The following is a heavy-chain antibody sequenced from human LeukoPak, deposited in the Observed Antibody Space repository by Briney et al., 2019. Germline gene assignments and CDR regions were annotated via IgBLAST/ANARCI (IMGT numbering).Heavy chain of an antibody. CDR1: GFTFSAYG. Sequence: PGGSLRLSCAVSGFTFSAYGMIWVGQAPGKGLEWVSHISDTVRDTWYANSVKGRFIISRDNSRDTVYLQMSSLRPEDTALYFCAKDNYGGIIASWGQGTLVTVSS. J-gene: IGHJ4*02. CDR2: ISDTVRDT. CDR3: AKDNYGGIIAS. D-gene: IGHD4-17*01. V-gene: IGHV3-23*01.